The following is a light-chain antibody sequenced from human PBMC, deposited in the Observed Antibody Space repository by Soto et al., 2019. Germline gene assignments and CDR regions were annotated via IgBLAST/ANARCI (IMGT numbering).Light chain of an antibody. CDR2: DVN. V-gene: IGLV2-11*01. CDR3: CSYAHTSRV. CDR1: SGDIGAYNY. Sequence: QSVLTQPRSVSGSPGQSVTFSCTGTSGDIGAYNYVSWYQFHPGKAPKMIIYDVNKRPSGVPDRFSGSKSDNTASLTISWLQAEDEADYYCCSYAHTSRVFGGGTQLTVL. J-gene: IGLJ3*02.